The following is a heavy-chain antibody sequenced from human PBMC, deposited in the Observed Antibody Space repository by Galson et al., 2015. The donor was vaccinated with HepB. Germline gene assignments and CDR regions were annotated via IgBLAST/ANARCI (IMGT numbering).Heavy chain of an antibody. Sequence: SETLSLTCTISGDSISRYFCSWIRQAPGKTLEWIGYIYYTGITTYSPSLESRVTISVDTSKNQFSLKLRSVTAADTAVYYCASAMPSTMSAYDYWGQGTLVSVSS. CDR1: GDSISRYF. V-gene: IGHV4-59*01. D-gene: IGHD3-10*02. J-gene: IGHJ4*02. CDR3: ASAMPSTMSAYDY. CDR2: IYYTGIT.